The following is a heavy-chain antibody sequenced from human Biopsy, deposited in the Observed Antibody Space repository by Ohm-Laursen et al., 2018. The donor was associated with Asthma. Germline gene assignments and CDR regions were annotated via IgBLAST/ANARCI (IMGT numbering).Heavy chain of an antibody. D-gene: IGHD1-26*01. V-gene: IGHV3-33*06. J-gene: IGHJ4*02. CDR2: IWYDGSNK. Sequence: SLRLSCSASGFTFSSYGMHWVRQAPGKGLEWVAVIWYDGSNKYYADSVKGRFTISRDNSKNTLYLQMNSLRAEDTAVYYCPKDVFPGWELRRGPDYWGQGTLVTVSS. CDR1: GFTFSSYG. CDR3: PKDVFPGWELRRGPDY.